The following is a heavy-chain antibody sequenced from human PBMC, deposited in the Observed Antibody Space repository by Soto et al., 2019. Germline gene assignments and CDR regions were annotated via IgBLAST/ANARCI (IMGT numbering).Heavy chain of an antibody. CDR3: AREGGRYCSGGSCQVDY. CDR1: GGSISSSSYY. CDR2: IYYAGNT. J-gene: IGHJ4*02. V-gene: IGHV4-39*02. D-gene: IGHD2-15*01. Sequence: QLQLQESGPGLVKPSETLSLTCTVSGGSISSSSYYWGWIRQPPGKGLEWIGSIYYAGNTYYTPSISSRVTITVDTSKNQFSLKLSSVTAADTAVYYCAREGGRYCSGGSCQVDYWGQGTLVTVSS.